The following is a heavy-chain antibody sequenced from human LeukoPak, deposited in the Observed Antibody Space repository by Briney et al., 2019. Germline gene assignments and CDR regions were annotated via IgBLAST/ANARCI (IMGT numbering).Heavy chain of an antibody. CDR2: ISGSGGST. D-gene: IGHD3-10*01. J-gene: IGHJ4*02. CDR1: GFTFTTYA. Sequence: GGSLRLSCSASGFTFTTYAVSWVRQAPGKGLEWVSAISGSGGSTYYADSVKGRFTISRDNSKNTLYLQMNSLRAEDTAVYYCAKRRGGSGSYSGFFGFDYWGQGTLVTVSS. CDR3: AKRRGGSGSYSGFFGFDY. V-gene: IGHV3-23*01.